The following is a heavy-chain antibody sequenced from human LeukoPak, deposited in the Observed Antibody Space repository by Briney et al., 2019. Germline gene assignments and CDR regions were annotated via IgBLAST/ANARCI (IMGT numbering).Heavy chain of an antibody. J-gene: IGHJ4*02. V-gene: IGHV3-33*01. CDR2: IWYDGSNK. Sequence: GGSLRLSCAASGFTFSSYGMHWVRQAPGKGLEWVAVIWYDGSNKYYADSVKGRFTIPRDNSKNTLYLQMNSLGAEDTAVYYCARDHGYTYFDYWGQGTLVTVSS. CDR3: ARDHGYTYFDY. D-gene: IGHD5-12*01. CDR1: GFTFSSYG.